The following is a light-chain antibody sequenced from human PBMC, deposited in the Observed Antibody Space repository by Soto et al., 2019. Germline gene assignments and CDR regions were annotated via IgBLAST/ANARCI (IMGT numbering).Light chain of an antibody. CDR3: SSYTSSSNLV. V-gene: IGLV2-18*02. Sequence: QSALTQPPSVSGSPGQSVTISCTGTSSDVGSYNRVSWYQQPPGTAPKLMIYEVSNRPSGVPDRFSGSKSGNTASLTISGLQAEDEADYYCSSYTSSSNLVFGTGTKVTVL. J-gene: IGLJ1*01. CDR2: EVS. CDR1: SSDVGSYNR.